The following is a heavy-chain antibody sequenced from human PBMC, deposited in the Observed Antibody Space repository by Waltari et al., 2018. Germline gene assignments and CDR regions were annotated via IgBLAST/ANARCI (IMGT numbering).Heavy chain of an antibody. V-gene: IGHV1-18*01. CDR2: ISPYNGNS. D-gene: IGHD2-15*01. CDR1: GYTFKSYG. J-gene: IGHJ3*02. CDR3: ARQDALEAGSFDI. Sequence: QGQLVQSGAEVKQPGASVKVSCKTSGYTFKSYGISWVRQAPGQVLEWMAWISPYNGNSINAQRVQDRVTLTTDRSTSTVYMELRSLRFDDTAVYYCARQDALEAGSFDIWGQGTLVTVSS.